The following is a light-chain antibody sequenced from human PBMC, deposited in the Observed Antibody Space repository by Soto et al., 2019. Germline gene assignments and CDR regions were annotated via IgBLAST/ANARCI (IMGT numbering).Light chain of an antibody. CDR3: SSYAGSRNV. J-gene: IGLJ1*01. CDR1: SSDVGGYNY. Sequence: VLTQPPSASGSPGQSVAISCTGTSSDVGGYNYVSWYQQHPGKAPKLMIYEVNKRPSGVPDRFSGSKSGNTASLTVSGLQAEDEADYYCSSYAGSRNVLGAGTKVTV. CDR2: EVN. V-gene: IGLV2-8*01.